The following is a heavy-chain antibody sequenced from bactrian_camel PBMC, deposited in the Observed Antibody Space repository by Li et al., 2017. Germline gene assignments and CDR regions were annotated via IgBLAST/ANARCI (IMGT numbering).Heavy chain of an antibody. V-gene: IGHV3S1*01. D-gene: IGHD3*01. Sequence: HVQLVESGGGSVQAGGSLRLSCAASGYTWSTFCMGWFRQAPGKEREGIAFTATSGIDIYYADSVKGRFTISQDNAKITTYLHMNSLKPEDTAIYYCAAGRKLGFGALDVQGYRYWGQGTQVTVS. CDR3: AAGRKLGFGALDVQGYRY. CDR1: GYTWSTFC. J-gene: IGHJ4*01. CDR2: TATSGIDI.